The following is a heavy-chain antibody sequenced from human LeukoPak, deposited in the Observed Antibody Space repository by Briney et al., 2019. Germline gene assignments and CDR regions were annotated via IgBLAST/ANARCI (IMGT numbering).Heavy chain of an antibody. J-gene: IGHJ6*02. CDR3: ATYSNSTLQYYYGLDV. Sequence: ASVKVSCKTSGYTFTDYYLHWVRQAPGQGLEWMGWIRPNSGGTKNAQKFQGRVTMTRVTSISTAYVELNRLTSDDTAVYYCATYSNSTLQYYYGLDVWGQGTTVTVSS. CDR1: GYTFTDYY. D-gene: IGHD6-6*01. CDR2: IRPNSGGT. V-gene: IGHV1-2*02.